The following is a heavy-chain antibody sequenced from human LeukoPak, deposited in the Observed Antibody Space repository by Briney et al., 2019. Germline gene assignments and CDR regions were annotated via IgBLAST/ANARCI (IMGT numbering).Heavy chain of an antibody. CDR1: GYIFTDYA. V-gene: IGHV1-3*01. CDR3: ARARWTSTVTTYYLDF. J-gene: IGHJ4*02. Sequence: GASVKVSCKASGYIFTDYAIQWVRQAPGQGLEWTGWINAGNGKTKYSQKFQGRVTITRDTSASTAYMELSGRRSDDTAVYYCARARWTSTVTTYYLDFWGQGTLVTVSS. CDR2: INAGNGKT. D-gene: IGHD4-17*01.